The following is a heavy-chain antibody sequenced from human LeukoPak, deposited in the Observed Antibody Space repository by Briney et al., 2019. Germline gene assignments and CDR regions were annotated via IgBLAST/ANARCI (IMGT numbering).Heavy chain of an antibody. CDR3: SGEGRFVFGKAGVGTKAFDI. V-gene: IGHV3-48*02. CDR2: ISSSSTTI. J-gene: IGHJ3*02. Sequence: PGGSLRLSCAASGLTLTTYSMNWVRQAPGKGLEWVSYISSSSTTIFYADSVKGRFTISRDNAKNSLFLQMNSLRDEDTALFYCSGEGRFVFGKAGVGTKAFDIWGQGTMVTVST. CDR1: GLTLTTYS. D-gene: IGHD6-13*01.